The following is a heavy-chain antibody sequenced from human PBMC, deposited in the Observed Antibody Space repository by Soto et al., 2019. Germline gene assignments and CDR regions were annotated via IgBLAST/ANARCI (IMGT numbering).Heavy chain of an antibody. J-gene: IGHJ2*01. CDR2: IYYTGIT. V-gene: IGHV4-31*03. CDR3: AREITGDWHFDL. D-gene: IGHD7-27*01. CDR1: GGSINTGGFY. Sequence: QVQLQESGPGLVKPSQTLSLTCTVSGGSINTGGFYWNWIRQHPGKGLEWIGYIYYTGITYYTPSLRSRLTMTVDTSKNQFSLKLSSVTAADTAVYYCAREITGDWHFDLWGRGTLVTVSS.